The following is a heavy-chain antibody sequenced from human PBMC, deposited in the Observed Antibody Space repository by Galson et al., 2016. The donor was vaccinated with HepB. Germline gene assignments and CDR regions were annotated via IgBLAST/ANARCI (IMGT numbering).Heavy chain of an antibody. J-gene: IGHJ4*02. CDR3: ARSPYDYVWGSYRAHGVFDY. V-gene: IGHV3-21*01. CDR2: ISSSSSYI. Sequence: SLRLSCAASGFTFSSYNMNWVRQAPGKGLEWVSSISSSSSYIYYADSVKGRFTISRDNAKNSLYLQMNSLRAEDTAVYYCARSPYDYVWGSYRAHGVFDYWGQGTLVTVPS. D-gene: IGHD3-16*02. CDR1: GFTFSSYN.